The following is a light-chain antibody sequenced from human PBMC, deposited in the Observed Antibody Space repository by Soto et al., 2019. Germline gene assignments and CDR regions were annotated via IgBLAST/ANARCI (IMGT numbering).Light chain of an antibody. V-gene: IGLV2-14*01. CDR1: SSDVGLYDY. CDR2: AVS. CDR3: SSYTSDSSYV. Sequence: QSALTQPASVSGSPGQSITISCTGTSSDVGLYDYVSWYQQHPGKAPQLMIYAVSNRPSGVSNRFSASTSGNTASLFISGLQAEDEADYYCSSYTSDSSYVFGSGTKVTAL. J-gene: IGLJ1*01.